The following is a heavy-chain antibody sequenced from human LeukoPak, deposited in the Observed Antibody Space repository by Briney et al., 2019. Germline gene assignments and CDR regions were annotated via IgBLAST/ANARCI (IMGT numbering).Heavy chain of an antibody. CDR1: GFTVSNYG. CDR3: ARVTGTWWADY. Sequence: PGGSLRLSCAASGFTVSNYGMNWVRQAPGEGLEWVSYISSSGTTIYYADSVKGRFTISRDNAKNSLHLQMNSLRDEDTAVYYCARVTGTWWADYWGLGTLVTVSS. V-gene: IGHV3-48*02. J-gene: IGHJ4*02. CDR2: ISSSGTTI. D-gene: IGHD2-8*02.